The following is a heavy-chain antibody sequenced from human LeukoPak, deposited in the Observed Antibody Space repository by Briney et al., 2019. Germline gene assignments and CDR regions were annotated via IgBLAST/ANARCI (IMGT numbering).Heavy chain of an antibody. D-gene: IGHD1-26*01. CDR1: GFTFSSSA. Sequence: GGSPRLSCAASGFTFSSSAMSWVRQAPGKGLEWVSGISGSGGTTYYADSVKGRFTISRDNSKNTLYLQINSLRAEDTAVHYCAKGLSGSYYFDSWGQGTLVTVSS. J-gene: IGHJ4*02. V-gene: IGHV3-23*01. CDR2: ISGSGGTT. CDR3: AKGLSGSYYFDS.